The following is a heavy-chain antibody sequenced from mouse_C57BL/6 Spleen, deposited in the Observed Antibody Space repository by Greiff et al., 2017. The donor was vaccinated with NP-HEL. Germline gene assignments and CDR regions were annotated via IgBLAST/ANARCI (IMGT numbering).Heavy chain of an antibody. CDR1: GFTFSDAW. CDR2: IRNKANNHAT. V-gene: IGHV6-6*01. D-gene: IGHD2-4*01. Sequence: EVKLEESGGGLVRPGGSMKLSCAASGFTFSDAWMDWVRQSPEKGLEWVAEIRNKANNHATYYAESVKGRFTISRDDSKSSVYLQMNSLRAEDTGIYYCTRARNDYDGWFAYWGQGTLVTVSA. CDR3: TRARNDYDGWFAY. J-gene: IGHJ3*01.